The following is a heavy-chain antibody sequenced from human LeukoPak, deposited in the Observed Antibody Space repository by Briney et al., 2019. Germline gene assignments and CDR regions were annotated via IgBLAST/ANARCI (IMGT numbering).Heavy chain of an antibody. CDR2: NYYSGST. CDR3: ATSLAGGTYYYYMDV. Sequence: SETLSLTCTVSGGSISSYYWSWIRQPPGKGLEWIGYNYYSGSTNYNPSLKSRVTISVDTSKNQFSLKLSSVTAADTAVYYCATSLAGGTYYYYMDVWGKGTTVTVSS. J-gene: IGHJ6*03. V-gene: IGHV4-59*08. D-gene: IGHD4-23*01. CDR1: GGSISSYY.